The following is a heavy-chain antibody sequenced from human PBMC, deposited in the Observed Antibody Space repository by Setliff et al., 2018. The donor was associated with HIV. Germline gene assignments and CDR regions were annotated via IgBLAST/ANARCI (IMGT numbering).Heavy chain of an antibody. CDR2: VVDSGSV. D-gene: IGHD2-2*01. V-gene: IGHV4-34*01. CDR3: ARGRDCDSSNCLLRYYYIYGMDV. Sequence: SETLSLTCRIYGGSLTYYYWSWLRQSPGKGLEWIGEVVDSGSVNYHPSLKSRVTISVDPSKKEFSLILASVTAADTAVYFCARGRDCDSSNCLLRYYYIYGMDVWGQGTTVTVSS. CDR1: GGSLTYYY. J-gene: IGHJ6*02.